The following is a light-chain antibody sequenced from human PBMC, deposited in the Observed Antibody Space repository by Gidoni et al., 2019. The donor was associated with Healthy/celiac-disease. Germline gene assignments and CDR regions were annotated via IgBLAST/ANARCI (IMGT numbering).Light chain of an antibody. CDR2: LGS. J-gene: IGKJ4*01. V-gene: IGKV2-28*01. CDR1: QSLLHGNGYNY. Sequence: DIVMTQSPLSQPVTPGEPASISCRSSQSLLHGNGYNYLDWYLQKPGQSPQLLIYLGSNRASGVPDRFSGSGSGTDFTLKISRVEAEEVGTYYCMQALQTPFTFGGGTKVEIK. CDR3: MQALQTPFT.